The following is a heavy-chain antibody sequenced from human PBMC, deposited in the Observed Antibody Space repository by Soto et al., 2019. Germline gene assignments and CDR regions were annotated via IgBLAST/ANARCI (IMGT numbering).Heavy chain of an antibody. D-gene: IGHD6-6*01. Sequence: ASVNVSCKGTGYTFTRYDINWLGQATGQGLAGMGWMNPNSGNTVYAQKDQGRVTMTRSTSISTAYMELRSLRSEDADVYYCARGPLAARLRKPYWFDPWGQGTLVTVSS. CDR3: ARGPLAARLRKPYWFDP. CDR1: GYTFTRYD. J-gene: IGHJ5*02. CDR2: MNPNSGNT. V-gene: IGHV1-8*01.